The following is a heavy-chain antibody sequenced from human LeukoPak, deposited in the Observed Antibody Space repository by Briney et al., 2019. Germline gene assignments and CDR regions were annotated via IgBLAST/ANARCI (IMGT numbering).Heavy chain of an antibody. CDR1: GGSISSYY. CDR3: ARVRIKRGYSGYDPAGFFDY. CDR2: IYTSGST. Sequence: PSETLSLTCTVSGGSISSYYWSWIRQPAGKGLEWIGLIYTSGSTNYNPSLKSRDTMSVDTSKNQFSLKLSSVTAADTAVYYCARVRIKRGYSGYDPAGFFDYWGQGTLVTVSS. V-gene: IGHV4-4*07. D-gene: IGHD5-12*01. J-gene: IGHJ4*02.